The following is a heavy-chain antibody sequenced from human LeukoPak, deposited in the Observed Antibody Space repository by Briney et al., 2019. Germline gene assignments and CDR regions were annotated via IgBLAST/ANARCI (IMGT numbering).Heavy chain of an antibody. J-gene: IGHJ5*02. CDR2: IS. V-gene: IGHV3-30*04. CDR1: GFPFSTSA. CDR3: SRGWLRTNPLDP. D-gene: IGHD5-12*01. Sequence: QPGRSLRLSCAASGFPFSTSAMHWVRQAPGKGLEWVAVISLKGRLTVSRDNSNNTVYLGMNSLRREDTAVYYCSRGWLRTNPLDPWGQGTLVTVSS.